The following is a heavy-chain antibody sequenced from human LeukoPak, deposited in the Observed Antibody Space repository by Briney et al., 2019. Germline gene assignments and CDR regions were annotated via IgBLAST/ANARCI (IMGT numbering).Heavy chain of an antibody. D-gene: IGHD5-18*01. CDR3: ARDLSSRGYTYGTPAFTFDI. V-gene: IGHV3-30*04. CDR1: GFTFFSYT. CDR2: ISYDGSNK. J-gene: IGHJ3*02. Sequence: PGRSLRLSCAASGFTFFSYTMHWVRQAPGKGLEGVAFISYDGSNKYYADSVKGRFTISRDNAKNSLSLLMNSLRAEDTAVYYCARDLSSRGYTYGTPAFTFDIWGQGTMVTVSS.